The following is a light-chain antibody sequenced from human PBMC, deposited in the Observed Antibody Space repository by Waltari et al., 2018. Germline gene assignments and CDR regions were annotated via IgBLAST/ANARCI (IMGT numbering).Light chain of an antibody. CDR2: DVS. CDR3: SSYTSSNTLVV. J-gene: IGLJ2*01. CDR1: SSDVGGYNY. V-gene: IGLV2-14*03. Sequence: QSALTQPASVSGSPGQSITISCTGTSSDVGGYNYVSWYQQHQGKAPKLMIYDVSNRPSGVSNRFSGSKSGNTASLTISGLQAEDESDYYCSSYTSSNTLVVFGGGTKLTVL.